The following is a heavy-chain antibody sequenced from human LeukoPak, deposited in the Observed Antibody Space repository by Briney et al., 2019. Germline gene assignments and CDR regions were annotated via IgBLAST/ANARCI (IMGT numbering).Heavy chain of an antibody. J-gene: IGHJ1*01. V-gene: IGHV3-30-3*01. D-gene: IGHD1-26*01. CDR2: ISYDGSNK. CDR3: ARDPGSGSYHRYFHH. CDR1: GFTFSSYA. Sequence: PGGSLRLTCAASGFTFSSYAMHWVRQAPGKGLEWVAVISYDGSNKYYADPVKGRFTISRDNSKNTLYLQMNSLRAEDTAVYYCARDPGSGSYHRYFHHWGQGTLVTVSS.